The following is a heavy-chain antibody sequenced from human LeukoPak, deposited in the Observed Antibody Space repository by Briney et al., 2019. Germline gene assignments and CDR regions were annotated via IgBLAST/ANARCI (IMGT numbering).Heavy chain of an antibody. CDR2: TSYSRTT. Sequence: SETLSLTCAVSGGSITGHYWNWIRQTPGMRLEWIGYTSYSRTTIYNSYFKGRATMSIDTSKNQLYLNLTSVTATDTAVYYCAKLGQSGGWYLGAFDIWGQGTTVIVSS. CDR3: AKLGQSGGWYLGAFDI. V-gene: IGHV4-59*08. D-gene: IGHD6-19*01. CDR1: GGSITGHY. J-gene: IGHJ3*02.